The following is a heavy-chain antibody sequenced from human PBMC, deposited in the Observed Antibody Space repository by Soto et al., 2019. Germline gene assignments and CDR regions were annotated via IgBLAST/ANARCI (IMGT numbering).Heavy chain of an antibody. V-gene: IGHV3-30*03. Sequence: PGGSLRLSCAASGFTFSGYGMHWVRHAPGKGLEWVAVISYDGTNKYYEDSVKGRFTISRDNSKNTLYLQINSLRAEETAVYYCAHENQRGSWYCGQGILVTVSS. CDR3: AHENQRGSWY. CDR2: ISYDGTNK. J-gene: IGHJ1*01. CDR1: GFTFSGYG. D-gene: IGHD6-13*01.